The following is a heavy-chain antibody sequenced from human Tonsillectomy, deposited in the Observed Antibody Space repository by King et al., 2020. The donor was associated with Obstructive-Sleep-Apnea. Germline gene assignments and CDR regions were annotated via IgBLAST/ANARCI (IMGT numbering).Heavy chain of an antibody. CDR2: ISYDGNNK. CDR1: GFTFSTYA. V-gene: IGHV3-30*04. D-gene: IGHD3-3*01. Sequence: QVQLVESGGGVVQPGRSLRLSCAASGFTFSTYAMHWVRQAPGKGLEWVAVISYDGNNKYYAGSVKGRFTISRDKSKNTLYLQMNSLRVEDTAVYYCVRDFHNNDVWSELNVVGYFDQWGQGTLVTVSS. J-gene: IGHJ4*02. CDR3: VRDFHNNDVWSELNVVGYFDQ.